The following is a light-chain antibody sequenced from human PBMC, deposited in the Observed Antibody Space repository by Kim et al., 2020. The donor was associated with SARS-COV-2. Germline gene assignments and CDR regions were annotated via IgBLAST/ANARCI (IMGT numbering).Light chain of an antibody. CDR2: GAS. J-gene: IGKJ1*01. CDR1: QSISNNY. Sequence: PGERAPLSCRASQSISNNYLAWYQQKPGQAPRLLIYGASNRATGIPDRFSGSGSGTDFTLTISGLDPEDFTVYYCQQYDGSLWTFGQGTKVDIK. V-gene: IGKV3-20*01. CDR3: QQYDGSLWT.